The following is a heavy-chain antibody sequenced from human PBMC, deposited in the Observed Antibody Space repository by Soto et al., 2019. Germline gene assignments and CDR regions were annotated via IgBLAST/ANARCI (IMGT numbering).Heavy chain of an antibody. CDR2: ISAYDGNT. V-gene: IGHV1-18*01. CDR3: AGGGYYDSSGSRNYYYYGMNV. J-gene: IGHJ6*02. CDR1: GYTFTSYG. Sequence: QVQLVQSGAEVKKPGASVKVSCKASGYTFTSYGINWVRQAPGQGLEWLGWISAYDGNTNYAQILQGRVSMTTDTSTNTAYMEVRSLRSDDTAVYYGAGGGYYDSSGSRNYYYYGMNVWGQGTTVTVSS. D-gene: IGHD3-9*01.